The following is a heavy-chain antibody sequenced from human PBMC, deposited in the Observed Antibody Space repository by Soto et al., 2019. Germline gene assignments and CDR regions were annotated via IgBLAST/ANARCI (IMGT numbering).Heavy chain of an antibody. J-gene: IGHJ4*02. CDR3: ARGVDYGPRVDY. Sequence: EVQLVESGGGLIQPGGSLRLSCAASGFTVSSNYMSWVRQAPGKGLEWVSVIYSATSTYYVDSVKGRFTISRDNSKNTLYLQMDSLRSEFTAVYYGARGVDYGPRVDYWGQGTLVTVSS. CDR2: IYSATST. D-gene: IGHD4-17*01. CDR1: GFTVSSNY. V-gene: IGHV3-53*01.